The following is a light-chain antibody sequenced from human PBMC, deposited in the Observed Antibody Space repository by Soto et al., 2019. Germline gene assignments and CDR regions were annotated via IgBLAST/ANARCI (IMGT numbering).Light chain of an antibody. CDR2: AVI. V-gene: IGLV2-14*01. CDR1: SSDVGGLDF. CDR3: SSYTTRGHGV. J-gene: IGLJ3*02. Sequence: QSALTQPASVSGSLGQSITISCTGTSSDVGGLDFVSWYQHHPGKAPKLMIYAVIYRPSGVSNRFSGSKSGNTASLTISGLQAEDEADYYCSSYTTRGHGVFGGGTKVTVL.